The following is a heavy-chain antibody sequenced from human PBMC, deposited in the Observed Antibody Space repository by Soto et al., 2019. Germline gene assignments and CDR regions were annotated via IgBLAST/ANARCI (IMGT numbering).Heavy chain of an antibody. D-gene: IGHD1-26*01. CDR2: MNPNSGNT. CDR1: GYTFTSYD. Sequence: ASGKVSCKASGYTFTSYDINWVRQATGQGLEWMGWMNPNSGNTGYAQKFQGRVTMTRNTSISTAYMELSSLRSEDTAVYYCARGRVRERYSYYGMDVWGQGTTVNVS. V-gene: IGHV1-8*01. J-gene: IGHJ6*02. CDR3: ARGRVRERYSYYGMDV.